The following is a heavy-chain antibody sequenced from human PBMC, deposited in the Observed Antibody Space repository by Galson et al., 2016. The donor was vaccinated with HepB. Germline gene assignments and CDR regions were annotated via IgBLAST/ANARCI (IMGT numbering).Heavy chain of an antibody. CDR3: AREAVFGVFKPSTMDV. Sequence: SLRLSCAGSGFTFSNYAMNWVRQAPGKGLEWVSSISTDSTYIYYAESVKGRFTISRDNAKNSLYLQMSSLRADDTAVYYCAREAVFGVFKPSTMDVWGKGTTVTVSS. V-gene: IGHV3-21*01. D-gene: IGHD3-3*01. CDR2: ISTDSTYI. CDR1: GFTFSNYA. J-gene: IGHJ6*03.